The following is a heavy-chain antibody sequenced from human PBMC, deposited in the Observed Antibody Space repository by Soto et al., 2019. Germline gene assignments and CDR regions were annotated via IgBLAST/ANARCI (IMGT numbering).Heavy chain of an antibody. Sequence: QLQLQESGPGLVKPSETLSLTCTVSGGSISSSSYYWGWIRQPPGKGLEWIGNIHYSGTTYYNASLKSRVTISVDTSKNQFSLKLSSVTAADTAVYYCARLRWYAWGWGQGTLVTVSS. CDR3: ARLRWYAWG. CDR1: GGSISSSSYY. V-gene: IGHV4-39*01. J-gene: IGHJ4*02. D-gene: IGHD3-16*01. CDR2: IHYSGTT.